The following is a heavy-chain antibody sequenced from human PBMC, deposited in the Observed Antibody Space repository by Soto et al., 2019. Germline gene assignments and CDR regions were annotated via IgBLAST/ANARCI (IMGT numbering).Heavy chain of an antibody. CDR3: ARGTYDFWSGYSPFFLA. CDR2: INHSGST. V-gene: IGHV4-34*01. Sequence: SETLSLTCAVYGGSFSGYYWSWIRQPPGKGLEWIGEINHSGSTNYNPSLKSRVTISVDTSKNQFSLKLSSVTAADTAVYYCARGTYDFWSGYSPFFLAWGQGTLVTVSS. CDR1: GGSFSGYY. J-gene: IGHJ4*02. D-gene: IGHD3-3*01.